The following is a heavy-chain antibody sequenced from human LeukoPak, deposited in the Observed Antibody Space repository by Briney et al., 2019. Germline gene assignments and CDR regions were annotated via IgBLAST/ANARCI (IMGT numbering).Heavy chain of an antibody. CDR3: AKDTSVGRYCTNGVCSPFDY. D-gene: IGHD2-8*01. J-gene: IGHJ4*02. Sequence: PGGSLRLSCAPARFTFSSYAMSWVRQAPGEWLEWVSSIIDRGGSTYYADSVKGRLTISRDDSKNTLYLQMNSLRAEDTAVYYCAKDTSVGRYCTNGVCSPFDYWGQGTLVTVSS. CDR2: IIDRGGST. V-gene: IGHV3-23*01. CDR1: RFTFSSYA.